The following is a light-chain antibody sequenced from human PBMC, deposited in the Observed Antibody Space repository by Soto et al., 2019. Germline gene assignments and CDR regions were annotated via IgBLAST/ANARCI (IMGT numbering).Light chain of an antibody. CDR1: RSLSSDY. CDR3: QQYGDSPRS. J-gene: IGKJ1*01. Sequence: EIVLIPSPATLSLSPVERATLSCRASRSLSSDYLAWYQQKPGQAPRLLFYHASRRATGTPDRFSVSGSGTDFTLTISRLEPGDFAVYYCQQYGDSPRSFGQGTKVDIK. V-gene: IGKV3-20*01. CDR2: HAS.